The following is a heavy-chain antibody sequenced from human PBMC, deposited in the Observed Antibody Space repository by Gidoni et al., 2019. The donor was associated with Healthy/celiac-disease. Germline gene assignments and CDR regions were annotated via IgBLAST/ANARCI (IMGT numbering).Heavy chain of an antibody. J-gene: IGHJ4*02. V-gene: IGHV3-30*04. CDR3: ASLEGGFDYGEAPFDY. CDR2: ISYDGSNK. Sequence: QVQLVESGGGVVQPGRSLRLSCAASGFTFSSYAMHWVRQAPGKGLGWLAVISYDGSNKYYADSVKGRFTISRDNSKNTLYLQMNSLRAEDTAVYYCASLEGGFDYGEAPFDYWGQGTLVTVSS. CDR1: GFTFSSYA. D-gene: IGHD4-17*01.